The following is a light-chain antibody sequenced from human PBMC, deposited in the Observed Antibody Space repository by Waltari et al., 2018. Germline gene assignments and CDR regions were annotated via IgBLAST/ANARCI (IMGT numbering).Light chain of an antibody. J-gene: IGKJ2*02. CDR1: QSVRTN. CDR2: GAS. Sequence: IVLTQSPVTLSVSQGERVTLSCRASQSVRTNVAWYQQQPGQAPRLLIYGASKRATGIPARFSGTGSGTEFTLTISSLQSEDFAVYFCHHYNDWPPGTFGQGTKLDSK. CDR3: HHYNDWPPGT. V-gene: IGKV3-15*01.